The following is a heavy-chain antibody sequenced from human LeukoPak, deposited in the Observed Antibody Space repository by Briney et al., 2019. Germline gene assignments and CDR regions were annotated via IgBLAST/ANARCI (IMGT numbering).Heavy chain of an antibody. Sequence: GGSLRLSCAASGFTFNDYDMHWVRQGSGKGLDWVAYISGSGGTIHYADSVRGRFTISRDNAKNSLYLQMNSLRAEDTAVYYCARDRGSSGWYEFDYWGQGTLVTVSS. CDR1: GFTFNDYD. CDR2: ISGSGGTI. CDR3: ARDRGSSGWYEFDY. J-gene: IGHJ4*02. V-gene: IGHV3-48*04. D-gene: IGHD6-19*01.